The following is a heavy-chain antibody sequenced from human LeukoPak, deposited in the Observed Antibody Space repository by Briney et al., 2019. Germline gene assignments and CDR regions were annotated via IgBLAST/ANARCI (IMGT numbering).Heavy chain of an antibody. D-gene: IGHD2/OR15-2a*01. CDR3: ARGLSASYDFNWFDS. CDR2: INTSGTT. J-gene: IGHJ5*01. CDR1: GGSISGYY. Sequence: SETLSLTCTVSGGSISGYYWSWIRQPAGKGPEWMGRINTSGTTRYDSSLKSRVTMSVDTSKNQFSLKLTSVTAADTAVYYRARGLSASYDFNWFDSWGQGTLVTVSS. V-gene: IGHV4-4*07.